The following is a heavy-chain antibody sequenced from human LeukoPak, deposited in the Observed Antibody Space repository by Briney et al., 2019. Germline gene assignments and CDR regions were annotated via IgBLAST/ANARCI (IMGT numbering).Heavy chain of an antibody. J-gene: IGHJ4*02. D-gene: IGHD4-17*01. CDR2: ISSSGSTI. CDR3: ARDFSEDYGDYLDGGLDY. CDR1: GFTFSSYE. V-gene: IGHV3-48*03. Sequence: GGSLRLSCAASGFTFSSYEMNWVRQAPGKGLEWVSYISSSGSTIYCADSVKGRFTISRDNAKNSLYLQMNSLRAEDTAVYYCARDFSEDYGDYLDGGLDYWGQGTLVTVSS.